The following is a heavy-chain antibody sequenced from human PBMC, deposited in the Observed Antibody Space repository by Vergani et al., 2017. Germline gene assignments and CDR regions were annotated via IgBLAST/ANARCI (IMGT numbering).Heavy chain of an antibody. V-gene: IGHV1-46*03. D-gene: IGHD3-9*01. CDR2: INPSGGHT. CDR1: GYTFSNYY. CDR3: ARGDYGILTGYRY. J-gene: IGHJ4*02. Sequence: QVQLVQSGAEVKKSGASVKVSCKTSGYTFSNYYMHWVRQAPRQGLEWMGIINPSGGHTNYAQKFQGRVTMTRDTSTSTVYMELSSLRSEDTAIYYCARGDYGILTGYRYWGQGTLVTVSA.